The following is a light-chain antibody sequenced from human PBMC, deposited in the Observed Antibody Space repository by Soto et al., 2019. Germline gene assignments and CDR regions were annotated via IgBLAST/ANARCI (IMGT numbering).Light chain of an antibody. Sequence: QSVLTQPPSVSGAPGQRVTISCTGSSSNIGAGYDVHWYQQLPGTAPKLLIYGNSNRPSGVPDRFSGSKSGTSASLAITGLQAADEADYYCHSYDSSLSGYVVFGGGTKLTV. V-gene: IGLV1-40*01. CDR2: GNS. CDR1: SSNIGAGYD. CDR3: HSYDSSLSGYVV. J-gene: IGLJ2*01.